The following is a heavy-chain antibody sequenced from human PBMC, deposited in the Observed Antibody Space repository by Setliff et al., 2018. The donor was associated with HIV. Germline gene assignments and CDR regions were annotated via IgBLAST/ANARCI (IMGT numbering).Heavy chain of an antibody. V-gene: IGHV3-30*04. J-gene: IGHJ4*02. CDR1: GFTFSSYA. Sequence: PGGSLRLSCAASGFTFSSYAMHWVRQAPGKGLEWVAVISYDGSNKYYADSVKGRFTISRDNAKNSLYLQMNSLRGEDTAVYYCARGRPTGYFDCWGQGTLVTVSS. D-gene: IGHD1-1*01. CDR2: ISYDGSNK. CDR3: ARGRPTGYFDC.